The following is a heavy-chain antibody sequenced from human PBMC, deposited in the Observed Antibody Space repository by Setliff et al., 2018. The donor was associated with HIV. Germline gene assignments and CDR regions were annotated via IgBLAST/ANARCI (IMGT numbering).Heavy chain of an antibody. D-gene: IGHD3-10*01. J-gene: IGHJ5*02. V-gene: IGHV4-59*01. CDR3: ASGGYYGSGSYYGGWFDP. CDR2: IYYSGTT. Sequence: ASETLSLTCTVSGGSISSYYWSWIRQPPGKGLEWIGHIYYSGTTNYNPSLKSRVTISVDTSKNQFSLKLSSVTAADTAVYYRASGGYYGSGSYYGGWFDPWGQGTRVTVSS. CDR1: GGSISSYY.